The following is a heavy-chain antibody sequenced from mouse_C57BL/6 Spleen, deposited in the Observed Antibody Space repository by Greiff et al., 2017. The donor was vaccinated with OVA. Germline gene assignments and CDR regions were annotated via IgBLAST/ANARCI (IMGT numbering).Heavy chain of an antibody. Sequence: QVQLQQPGAELVKPGASVKLSCKASGYTFTSYWMHWVKQRPGRGLEWIGRIDPNSGGTKYNEQFKSKATLTVDKPSSSAYTQLSSLTSEDSAVYYCARERSWDRGFDYWGQGTTLTVSS. V-gene: IGHV1-72*01. CDR1: GYTFTSYW. D-gene: IGHD3-3*01. CDR3: ARERSWDRGFDY. J-gene: IGHJ2*01. CDR2: IDPNSGGT.